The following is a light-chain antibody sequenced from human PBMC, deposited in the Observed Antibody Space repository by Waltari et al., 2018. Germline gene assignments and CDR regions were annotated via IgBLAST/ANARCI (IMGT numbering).Light chain of an antibody. Sequence: EIVLTQAPATLSFSPGDRATLSCRASQSIQTFLAWYQQKPAQAPRPLIYNSSLRASGVPVRFSGSGSGTDFTLTISHLEPEDFAFYFCQHRDNWLFTFGPGTKVEIK. CDR3: QHRDNWLFT. V-gene: IGKV3-11*01. J-gene: IGKJ3*01. CDR2: NSS. CDR1: QSIQTF.